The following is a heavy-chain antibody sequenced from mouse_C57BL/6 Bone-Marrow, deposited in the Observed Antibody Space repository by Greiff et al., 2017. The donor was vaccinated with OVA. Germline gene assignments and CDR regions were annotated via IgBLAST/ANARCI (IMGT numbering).Heavy chain of an antibody. V-gene: IGHV1-5*01. CDR1: GYTFTSYW. Sequence: VQLQQSGTVLARPGASVKMSCKTSGYTFTSYWMHWVKQRPGQGLEWIGAIYPGNSDTSYNQKFKGKAKLTAVTSASTAYMELSSLTTEDSAVYYCASRRAYYGSSSAWFAYWGQGTLVTVSA. D-gene: IGHD1-1*01. CDR3: ASRRAYYGSSSAWFAY. J-gene: IGHJ3*01. CDR2: IYPGNSDT.